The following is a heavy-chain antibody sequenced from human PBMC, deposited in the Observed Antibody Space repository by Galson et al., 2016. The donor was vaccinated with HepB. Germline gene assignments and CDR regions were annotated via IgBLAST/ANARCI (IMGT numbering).Heavy chain of an antibody. CDR2: TYYSGST. D-gene: IGHD1-26*01. CDR3: AKEERDFYYYGLDV. Sequence: SETLSLTCIVSGASVSSGSFYWTWIRQPPGKGLEWLGYTYYSGSTNYNPSLKSRVTISVDTSKNQFSLNLRSVTAADTAVYYCAKEERDFYYYGLDVWGQGTTVTVSS. V-gene: IGHV4-61*01. J-gene: IGHJ6*02. CDR1: GASVSSGSFY.